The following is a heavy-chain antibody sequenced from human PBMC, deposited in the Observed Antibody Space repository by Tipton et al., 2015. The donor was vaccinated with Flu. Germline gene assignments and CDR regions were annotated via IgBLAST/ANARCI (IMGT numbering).Heavy chain of an antibody. CDR3: ARQSTGSRFDY. Sequence: LRLSCTVSGGYISSYYWSWIRQPPGERLEWIGYIYYTGSTNYNPSPKSRVTISLDTSKNQFSLNLSSVTAADTAVYYCARQSTGSRFDYWGQGTLVTVSS. D-gene: IGHD1-1*01. CDR1: GGYISSYY. V-gene: IGHV4-59*08. CDR2: IYYTGST. J-gene: IGHJ4*02.